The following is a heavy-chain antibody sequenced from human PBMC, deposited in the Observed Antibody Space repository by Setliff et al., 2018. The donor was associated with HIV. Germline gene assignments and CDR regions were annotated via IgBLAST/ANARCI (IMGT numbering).Heavy chain of an antibody. V-gene: IGHV4-61*02. CDR1: GGSISSGSYY. J-gene: IGHJ6*03. CDR3: ARHWVDSSSWSLYYYYYMDV. D-gene: IGHD6-13*01. CDR2: IYTSGST. Sequence: SETLSLTCTVSGGSISSGSYYWSWIRQPTGKGLEWIGRIYTSGSTNYNPSLKSRVTISVDTSKNQFSLKLSSVTAADTAVYYCARHWVDSSSWSLYYYYYMDVWGKGTTVTVSS.